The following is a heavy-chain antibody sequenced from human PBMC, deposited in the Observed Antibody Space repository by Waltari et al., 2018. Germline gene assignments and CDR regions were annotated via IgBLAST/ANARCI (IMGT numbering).Heavy chain of an antibody. D-gene: IGHD3-22*01. CDR1: GISFRSYG. CDR3: ARTDSSGQPSAFDI. Sequence: QVQLVESGGGLVQPGQSVRLSCAASGISFRSYGMHWVRQAPGKVLEWVAGLWYDGSNRNYADSVKGRFTVSRDNSKNTLYLQMNSLGAEDTAVYYCARTDSSGQPSAFDIWGQGTMVTVSS. V-gene: IGHV3-33*01. J-gene: IGHJ3*02. CDR2: LWYDGSNR.